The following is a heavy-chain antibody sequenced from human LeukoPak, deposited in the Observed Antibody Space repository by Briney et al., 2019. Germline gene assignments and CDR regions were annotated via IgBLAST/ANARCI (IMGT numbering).Heavy chain of an antibody. V-gene: IGHV3-7*01. Sequence: GGSLRLSCAASGFTFSNYWMSWVRQAPGKGLEWVANIKEDGSKKNYVGSVKGRFTISRDNAKNSLYLQMNSLRAEDTAVYYCARDKVGATRDYWGQGTLVTVSS. CDR1: GFTFSNYW. CDR2: IKEDGSKK. D-gene: IGHD1-26*01. CDR3: ARDKVGATRDY. J-gene: IGHJ4*02.